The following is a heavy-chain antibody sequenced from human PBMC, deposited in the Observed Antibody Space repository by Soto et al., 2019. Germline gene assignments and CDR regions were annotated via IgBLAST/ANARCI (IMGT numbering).Heavy chain of an antibody. J-gene: IGHJ4*02. CDR2: IIPFIGTA. CDR3: ARDSSGWTYDY. V-gene: IGHV1-18*01. Sequence: ASVKVSSNAFGDTASSYAISWVRQAPGQGLEWMGWIIPFIGTANYAQKLQGRVTMTTDKSTSTAYMELRSLRSDDSAVSYCARDSSGWTYDYWGQGTLVTVSS. CDR1: GDTASSYA. D-gene: IGHD6-19*01.